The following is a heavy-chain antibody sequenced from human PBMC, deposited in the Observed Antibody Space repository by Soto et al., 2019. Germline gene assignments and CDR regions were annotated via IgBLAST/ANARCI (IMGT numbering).Heavy chain of an antibody. J-gene: IGHJ1*01. Sequence: GGSLRLSCAASGFTFSSYAMSWVRQAPGKGLEWVSAISGSGGSTYYADSVKGRFTISRDNSKNTLYLQMNSLRAEDTAVYYCAKVAWDIVVVVAARAEYFQHWGQGTLVTVSS. CDR2: ISGSGGST. CDR3: AKVAWDIVVVVAARAEYFQH. V-gene: IGHV3-23*01. D-gene: IGHD2-15*01. CDR1: GFTFSSYA.